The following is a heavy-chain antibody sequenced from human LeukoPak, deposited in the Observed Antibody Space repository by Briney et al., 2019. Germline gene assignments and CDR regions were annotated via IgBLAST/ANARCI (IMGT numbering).Heavy chain of an antibody. CDR2: TIPIFGTA. J-gene: IGHJ4*02. CDR3: ARGSSLGVAPD. D-gene: IGHD3-3*01. CDR1: GGTLSYSA. V-gene: IGHV1-69*13. Sequence: SVKVSCKASGGTLSYSAISWVRQAPGQGLEWMGGTIPIFGTAHYAQKFQGRVTITADESTNTAYMELSSLRSEDTAVYYCARGSSLGVAPDWGQGTLVTVSS.